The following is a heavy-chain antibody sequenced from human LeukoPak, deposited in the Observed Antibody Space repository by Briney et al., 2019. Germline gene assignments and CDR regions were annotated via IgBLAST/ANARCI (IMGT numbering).Heavy chain of an antibody. CDR1: GFTFSSYA. Sequence: GRSLRLSCAASGFTFSSYAMHWVRQAPGKGLEWVAVISYDGSNKYYADSVKGRFTISRDNSKNTLYLQMNSLRAEDTAVYYCARDVGAPWGQGTLVTVS. V-gene: IGHV3-30-3*01. D-gene: IGHD4-17*01. CDR3: ARDVGAP. J-gene: IGHJ5*02. CDR2: ISYDGSNK.